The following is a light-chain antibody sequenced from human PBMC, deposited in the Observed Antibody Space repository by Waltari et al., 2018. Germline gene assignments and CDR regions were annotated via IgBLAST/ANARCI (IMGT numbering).Light chain of an antibody. V-gene: IGKV4-1*01. CDR3: QQYYTAPYT. CDR1: QSLLYNSNNKNY. Sequence: DIVMTQSPDSLAVSLGEKATINCKSNQSLLYNSNNKNYLAWYQQKPGQPLKWFFYWASSRESGVPDRFSGSGSGTDFTLTIGSLQAEDVAVYYCQQYYTAPYTFGQGTKLEIK. CDR2: WAS. J-gene: IGKJ2*01.